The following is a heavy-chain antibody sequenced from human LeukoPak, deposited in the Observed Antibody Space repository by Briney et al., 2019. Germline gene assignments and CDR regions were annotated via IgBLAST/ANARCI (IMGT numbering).Heavy chain of an antibody. V-gene: IGHV1-18*01. J-gene: IGHJ1*01. D-gene: IGHD3-22*01. CDR1: GYTFTSYG. CDR3: ARVSAGREYYDSSGYYGSVYFQH. Sequence: ASVKVSCKASGYTFTSYGISWVRQAPGQGLEWMGWISAYNGNTNYAQKLQGRVTMTTDTSTSTAYMELRSLRSDDTAVYYCARVSAGREYYDSSGYYGSVYFQHWGQGTLVTVSS. CDR2: ISAYNGNT.